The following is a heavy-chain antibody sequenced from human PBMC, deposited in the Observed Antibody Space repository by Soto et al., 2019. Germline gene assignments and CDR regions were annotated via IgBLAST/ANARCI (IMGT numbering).Heavy chain of an antibody. V-gene: IGHV3-48*01. CDR2: ISTTGSTI. D-gene: IGHD2-15*01. Sequence: EVQLVESGGGLVQPGGSLRLSCAASGFTFSTYSMNWVRQAPGKGLEWVSYISTTGSTIYYADSVKGRFTISRDNAKNTLYQQMTSLRADDTAVYYCARYKGYCSGGSCYYYYYMDVWGKGTTVTVSS. J-gene: IGHJ6*03. CDR3: ARYKGYCSGGSCYYYYYMDV. CDR1: GFTFSTYS.